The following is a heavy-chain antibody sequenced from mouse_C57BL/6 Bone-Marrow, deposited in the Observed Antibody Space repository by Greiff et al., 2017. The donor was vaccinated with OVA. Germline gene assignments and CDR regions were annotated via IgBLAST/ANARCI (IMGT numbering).Heavy chain of an antibody. V-gene: IGHV1-50*01. J-gene: IGHJ3*01. CDR1: GYTFTSYW. D-gene: IGHD1-1*01. CDR3: ARGHNDGRDAY. CDR2: IDPSDSYT. Sequence: QVQLQQPGAELVKPGASVKLSCKASGYTFTSYWMQWVKQRPGQGLEWIGEIDPSDSYTNYNQKFKGKATLTVDTSSSTAYMQLSSLTSEDSAVYYCARGHNDGRDAYWGQGTLVTVSA.